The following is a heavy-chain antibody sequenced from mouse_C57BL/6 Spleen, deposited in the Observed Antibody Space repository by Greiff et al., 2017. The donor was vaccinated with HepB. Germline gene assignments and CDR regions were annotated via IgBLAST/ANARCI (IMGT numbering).Heavy chain of an antibody. Sequence: DVQLQESGGGLVQPGGSMKLSCVASGFTFSNYWMNWVRQSPEKGLEWVAQIRLKSDNYATHYAESVKGRFTISRDDSKSSVYLQMNNLRAEDTGIYYCTGPTWFAYWGQGTLVTVSA. V-gene: IGHV6-3*01. CDR2: IRLKSDNYAT. CDR1: GFTFSNYW. J-gene: IGHJ3*01. CDR3: TGPTWFAY.